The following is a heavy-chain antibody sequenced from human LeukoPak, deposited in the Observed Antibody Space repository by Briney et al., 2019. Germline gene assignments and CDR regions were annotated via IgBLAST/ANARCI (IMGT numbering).Heavy chain of an antibody. J-gene: IGHJ3*02. D-gene: IGHD6-6*01. Sequence: ASVKVSCKVSGYTLTELSMHWVRQAPGKGLEWMGGFDPEDGETIYAQKFQGRVTMTEDTSTDTAYMELSSLRSEDTAVYYCATLYSGSPGTPDAFDIWGQGTMVTVSS. CDR1: GYTLTELS. CDR2: FDPEDGET. V-gene: IGHV1-24*01. CDR3: ATLYSGSPGTPDAFDI.